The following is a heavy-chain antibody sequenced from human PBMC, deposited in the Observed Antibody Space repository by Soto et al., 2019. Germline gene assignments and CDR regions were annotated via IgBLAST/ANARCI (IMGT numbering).Heavy chain of an antibody. CDR3: ARGGHVVVVTAALDY. CDR1: GDTFTDYY. CDR2: VNPSGGHT. Sequence: QVQLMQSGAEVKKPGASVKVSCKASGDTFTDYYIHWVRQAPAQGLEWMGTVNPSGGHTTYAQHFLGRVTMTRDTSTSTLYMELTNLTSDDTAIYYCARGGHVVVVTAALDYWGQGTLVTVSS. J-gene: IGHJ4*02. D-gene: IGHD2-21*02. V-gene: IGHV1-46*01.